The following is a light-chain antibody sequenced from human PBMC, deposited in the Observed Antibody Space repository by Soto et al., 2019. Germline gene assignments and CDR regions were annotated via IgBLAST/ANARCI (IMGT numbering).Light chain of an antibody. CDR3: CSFACSRTI. CDR1: SSDIGSYNL. V-gene: IGLV2-23*01. Sequence: QSALTQPASVSGSPGQSITISCNGTSSDIGSYNLVSWYQQHPGKAPKLMIYEGSKRPSGVSNRFSGSKSGNTASLTISGLQAEDEADYYCCSFACSRTIFGGGTKLTVL. CDR2: EGS. J-gene: IGLJ2*01.